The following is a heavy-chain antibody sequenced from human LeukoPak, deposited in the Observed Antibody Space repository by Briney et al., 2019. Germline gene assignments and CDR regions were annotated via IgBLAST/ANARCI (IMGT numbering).Heavy chain of an antibody. J-gene: IGHJ5*02. CDR3: ARDRGGKQQLVGWFDP. Sequence: GGSLRLSCAASGFTFSDYYMSWIRHAPGKGLEWVSYISSSGSTIYYADSVKGRFTISRDNAKNSLYLQMNSLRAEDTAVYYCARDRGGKQQLVGWFDPWGQGTLVTVSS. D-gene: IGHD6-13*01. CDR2: ISSSGSTI. CDR1: GFTFSDYY. V-gene: IGHV3-11*01.